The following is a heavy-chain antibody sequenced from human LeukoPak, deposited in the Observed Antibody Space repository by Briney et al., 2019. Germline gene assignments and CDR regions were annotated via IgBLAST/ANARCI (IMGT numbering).Heavy chain of an antibody. CDR3: ASPVGADDDAFDI. V-gene: IGHV3-23*01. CDR1: GFNFSSYA. J-gene: IGHJ3*02. CDR2: ISGSGGST. Sequence: GGSLRLSCAAAGFNFSSYAMRWVRQAPGKGLEWVSAISGSGGSTYYADSVKGRFTISSDNSKNTLYLQMNSLRAEDTAVYYCASPVGADDDAFDIWAQGTMVTVSS. D-gene: IGHD1-26*01.